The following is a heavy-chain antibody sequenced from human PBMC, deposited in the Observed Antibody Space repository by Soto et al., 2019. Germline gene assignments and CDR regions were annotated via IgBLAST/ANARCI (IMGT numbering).Heavy chain of an antibody. D-gene: IGHD2-15*01. CDR2: FDPEDGET. CDR1: GYPLTELS. Sequence: QVQLVQSGAEVKKPGASVKVSCKVSGYPLTELSVHWVRQAPGKGLEWMGGFDPEDGETIYAQKFQVRVTMTEDTSTDTAYMELSSLRSEDTAVYYSATGPVVVVAAKGLACDIWGQGTMVTVSS. J-gene: IGHJ3*02. V-gene: IGHV1-24*01. CDR3: ATGPVVVVAAKGLACDI.